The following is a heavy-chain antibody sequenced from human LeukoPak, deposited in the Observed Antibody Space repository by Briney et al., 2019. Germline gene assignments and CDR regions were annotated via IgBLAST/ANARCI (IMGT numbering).Heavy chain of an antibody. CDR2: ISGSGGST. D-gene: IGHD6-6*01. V-gene: IGHV3-23*01. J-gene: IGHJ4*02. Sequence: GGSLRLSCAASGFTFSSYVMSWVRQAPGKGLEWVSAISGSGGSTYYADSVKGRFTISRDNSKNTLYLQMNSLRAEDTAVYYCAKVRIAARIFDYWGQGTLVTVSS. CDR3: AKVRIAARIFDY. CDR1: GFTFSSYV.